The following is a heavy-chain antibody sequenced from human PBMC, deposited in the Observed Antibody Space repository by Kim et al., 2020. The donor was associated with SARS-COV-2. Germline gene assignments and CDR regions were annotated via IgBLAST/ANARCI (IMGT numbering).Heavy chain of an antibody. CDR2: INPSGGST. D-gene: IGHD4-17*01. CDR3: ARDNFDYGDPTTLDY. Sequence: ASVKVSCKASGYTFTSYYMHWVRQAPGQGLEWMGIINPSGGSTSYAQKFQGRVTMTRDTSTSTVYMELSSLRSEDTAVYYCARDNFDYGDPTTLDYWGQGTLVTVSS. J-gene: IGHJ4*02. CDR1: GYTFTSYY. V-gene: IGHV1-46*01.